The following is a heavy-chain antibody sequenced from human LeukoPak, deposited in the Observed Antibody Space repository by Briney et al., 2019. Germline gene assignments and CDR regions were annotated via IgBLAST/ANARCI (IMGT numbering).Heavy chain of an antibody. V-gene: IGHV3-21*04. CDR2: ISSSSSYI. D-gene: IGHD3-22*01. Sequence: GGSLRLSCAASGFTFSSYSMNWVRQAPGKGLEWVSSISSSSSYIYYADSVKGRFTISRDNAKNTLYLQMNSLRAEDTAVYYCAKDYLNYYDSSGYYYEFDYWGQGTLVTVSS. J-gene: IGHJ4*02. CDR3: AKDYLNYYDSSGYYYEFDY. CDR1: GFTFSSYS.